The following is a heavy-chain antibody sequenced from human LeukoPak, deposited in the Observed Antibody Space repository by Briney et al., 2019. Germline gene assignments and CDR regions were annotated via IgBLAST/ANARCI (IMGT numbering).Heavy chain of an antibody. D-gene: IGHD5-12*01. CDR3: ARVSGYDWESFYDY. V-gene: IGHV4-59*01. J-gene: IGHJ4*02. CDR1: GGSISGYY. CDR2: IYYSRST. Sequence: SETLSLTSTVSGGSISGYYWSWMPPRPREGLGWSGYIYYSRSTDYNPYLQSRVSISADTTKTQFYLKLTSATAEHTAMYCCARVSGYDWESFYDYGGQGSLVTVS.